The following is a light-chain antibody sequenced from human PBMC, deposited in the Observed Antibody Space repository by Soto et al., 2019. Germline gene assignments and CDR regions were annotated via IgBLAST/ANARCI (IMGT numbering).Light chain of an antibody. J-gene: IGLJ1*01. Sequence: QSVLTQPASVSGSPGQSITISCTGTSSDIGVYDYVSWYQQRPGKAPKLMIYEVRYWPSGVSNRFSGSKSGNTASLTISGLQAEDEAVYYCCSYTLTTNHYFFRSGTKVTVX. CDR2: EVR. V-gene: IGLV2-14*01. CDR3: CSYTLTTNHYF. CDR1: SSDIGVYDY.